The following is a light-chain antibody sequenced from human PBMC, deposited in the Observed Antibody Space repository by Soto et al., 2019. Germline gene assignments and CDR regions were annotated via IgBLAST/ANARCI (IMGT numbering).Light chain of an antibody. V-gene: IGKV3-15*01. CDR2: GAS. CDR3: HQYNNWLRT. J-gene: IGKJ1*01. CDR1: QSVGSN. Sequence: VVMTQSPATVSVSTGDSVTLSCRASQSVGSNLAWFQQKPGQAPRLLIFGASTRASGIPARFSGSGSGTEFTLTISSLQSEDFAVYYCHQYNNWLRTFGQGTKVDIK.